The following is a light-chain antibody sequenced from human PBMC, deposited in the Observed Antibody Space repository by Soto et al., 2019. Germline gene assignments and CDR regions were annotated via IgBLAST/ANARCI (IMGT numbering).Light chain of an antibody. CDR1: SSNIGAGDD. J-gene: IGLJ2*01. Sequence: QSVLTQPPSVSGAPGQRVTISCTGSSSNIGAGDDLHWYQQLPGTAPKLLIYGNSNRPSGVPDRFSGSKSGTSASLAITGLQAEDEADYFCQCDDSSLSGSVVFGGGTKLTVL. CDR2: GNS. CDR3: QCDDSSLSGSVV. V-gene: IGLV1-40*01.